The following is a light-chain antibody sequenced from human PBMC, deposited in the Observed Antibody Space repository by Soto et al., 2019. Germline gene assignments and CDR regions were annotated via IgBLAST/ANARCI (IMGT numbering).Light chain of an antibody. CDR1: QSINNL. V-gene: IGKV1-39*01. J-gene: IGKJ4*01. CDR3: QQSYSTPLT. CDR2: AAS. Sequence: DIQMTQSPSSLSASVGDRVSITCPASQSINNLLNWYQHKPGKAPKFLIYAASSSQSGVPARCGGSGSGGDYTLTISSLQPEDFATDYCQQSYSTPLTFGGWTKVEIK.